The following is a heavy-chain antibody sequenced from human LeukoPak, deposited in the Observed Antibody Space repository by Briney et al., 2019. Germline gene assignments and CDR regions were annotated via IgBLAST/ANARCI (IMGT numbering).Heavy chain of an antibody. V-gene: IGHV4-59*08. D-gene: IGHD3-16*02. CDR2: IYVTGT. CDR3: ARHIGGGIEDMDV. Sequence: SETLSLTCTVSGGSIGTYYWSWIRQSPGKGLEWIGYIYVTGTRYNPYLQSRVTISVDRSRNQFILKMSSVTAADTAVYYCARHIGGGIEDMDVWGKGTKVLVSS. J-gene: IGHJ6*03. CDR1: GGSIGTYY.